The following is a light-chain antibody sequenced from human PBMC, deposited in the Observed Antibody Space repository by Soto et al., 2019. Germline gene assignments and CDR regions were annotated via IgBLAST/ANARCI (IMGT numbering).Light chain of an antibody. CDR3: QQGSNWPLT. J-gene: IGKJ4*01. CDR2: DAS. Sequence: EIVLTQSPATLSLSPGERATLSCRASQSFTTNLAGYQQKPGQGPRLLIYDASNRANGTPARFSGSGSGTDFTLTISSLEPEDFAVYYCQQGSNWPLTFGGGTKVEIK. V-gene: IGKV3-11*01. CDR1: QSFTTN.